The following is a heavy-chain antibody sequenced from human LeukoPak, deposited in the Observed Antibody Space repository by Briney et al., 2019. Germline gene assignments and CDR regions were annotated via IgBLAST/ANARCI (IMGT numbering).Heavy chain of an antibody. J-gene: IGHJ3*02. CDR2: MNPNSGNT. Sequence: ASVKVSCKASGYTFTSYDINWVRQATGQGLEWMGWMNPNSGNTGYAQKFQGRVTMTRNTSISTAYMELSSLRSEDTAVYYCARVDFWSGYGAQNAFDIWGQGTMVTVSS. D-gene: IGHD3-3*01. V-gene: IGHV1-8*01. CDR3: ARVDFWSGYGAQNAFDI. CDR1: GYTFTSYD.